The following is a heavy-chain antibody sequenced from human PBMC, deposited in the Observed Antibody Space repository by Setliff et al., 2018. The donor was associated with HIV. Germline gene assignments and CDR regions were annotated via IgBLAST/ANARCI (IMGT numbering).Heavy chain of an antibody. CDR2: INQSGNT. D-gene: IGHD3-10*01. CDR1: GGSLSGDY. J-gene: IGHJ2*01. Sequence: SETLSLTCAVYGGSLSGDYWSWVRQSPGRGLEWIGEINQSGNTNFNPSLKCRPIISVDTSKSQFSLKLNSVTAADTALYYCAREGGQGYSGSGSVYLRNFDLWGRGTLVTVSS. V-gene: IGHV4-34*01. CDR3: AREGGQGYSGSGSVYLRNFDL.